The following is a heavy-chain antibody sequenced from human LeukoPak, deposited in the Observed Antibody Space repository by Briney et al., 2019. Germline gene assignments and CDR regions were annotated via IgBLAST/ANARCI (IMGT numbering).Heavy chain of an antibody. CDR2: IIPIFGTA. CDR1: GGTFSSYA. CDR3: ARDHTAGRYYYDSSGYYSYDAFDI. D-gene: IGHD3-22*01. V-gene: IGHV1-69*13. J-gene: IGHJ3*02. Sequence: ASVEVSCKASGGTFSSYAISWVRQAPGQGLEWLGGIIPIFGTANYAQKFQGRVTITADESTSTAYMELSSLRSEDTAVYYCARDHTAGRYYYDSSGYYSYDAFDIWGQGTMVTVSS.